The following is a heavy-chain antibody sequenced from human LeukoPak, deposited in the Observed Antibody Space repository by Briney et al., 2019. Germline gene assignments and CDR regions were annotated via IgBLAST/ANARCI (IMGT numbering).Heavy chain of an antibody. CDR1: GFTFSSYS. CDR2: ISSSSSYI. Sequence: GGSLRLSCAASGFTFSSYSMNWVRQVPGKGLEWVSSISSSSSYIYYADSVKGRFTISRDNAKNSLYLQMNSLRAEDTAVYYCARVSYDSSGYYSYYYGMDVWGQGTTVTVSS. V-gene: IGHV3-21*01. CDR3: ARVSYDSSGYYSYYYGMDV. J-gene: IGHJ6*02. D-gene: IGHD3-22*01.